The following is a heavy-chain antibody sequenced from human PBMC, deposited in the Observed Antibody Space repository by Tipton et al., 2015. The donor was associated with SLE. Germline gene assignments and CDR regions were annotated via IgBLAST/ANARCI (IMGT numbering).Heavy chain of an antibody. CDR2: ISAYNGNT. Sequence: QLVQSGAELRKPGASVKVSCKASGYTLINNGISWVRQAPGQGLEWMGWISAYNGNTNYAQKFQGRVTMTTDTSTSTAYMELRSLRSDDTAVYYCARGIPMTTVAKPRNKYFDYWGQGTLVTVST. D-gene: IGHD4-11*01. J-gene: IGHJ4*02. CDR1: GYTLINNG. CDR3: ARGIPMTTVAKPRNKYFDY. V-gene: IGHV1-18*01.